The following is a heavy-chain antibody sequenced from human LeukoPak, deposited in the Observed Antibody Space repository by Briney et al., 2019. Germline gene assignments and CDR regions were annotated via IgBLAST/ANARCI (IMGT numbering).Heavy chain of an antibody. V-gene: IGHV4-59*08. Sequence: PSETLSLTCNVSGGSISSYYWSWIRQPPGKGLEWIGYICYSGNTNYNPSLKSRVTISADTSKNQFSLKLSSVTAADTAMYYCARQRDNALSYFDYWGQGTLVTVSS. J-gene: IGHJ4*02. CDR3: ARQRDNALSYFDY. CDR1: GGSISSYY. CDR2: ICYSGNT. D-gene: IGHD1-14*01.